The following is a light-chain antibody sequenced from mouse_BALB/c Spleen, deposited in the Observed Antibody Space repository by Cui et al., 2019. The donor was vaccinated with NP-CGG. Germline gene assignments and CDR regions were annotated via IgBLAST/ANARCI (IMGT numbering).Light chain of an antibody. CDR1: TGAVTTSNY. Sequence: QPVLTPEPAPTTSPGETVTLTCRSSTGAVTTSNYANWVQEKPDHLFTGLIGGTNNRPPGVPARFSGSLIGDKAALTITGAQTEDEAIYFCALWYSNHWVFGGGTKLTVL. CDR3: ALWYSNHWV. CDR2: GTN. V-gene: IGLV1*01. J-gene: IGLJ1*01.